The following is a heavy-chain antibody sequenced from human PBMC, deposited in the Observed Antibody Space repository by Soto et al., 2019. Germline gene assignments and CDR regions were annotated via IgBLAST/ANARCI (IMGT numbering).Heavy chain of an antibody. Sequence: EVQLLESGGGLVQPGGSLRLSCAASGFTFSSYDMTWVRQAPGKGLEWVSSITGSGYTYYADSVKGRFTISRDNSKNTLYLQMNRLRDEDTAVYYWAKKRPETTVSSPGNYFDYWGQGSLVSVSS. CDR1: GFTFSSYD. CDR3: AKKRPETTVSSPGNYFDY. V-gene: IGHV3-23*01. D-gene: IGHD4-17*01. J-gene: IGHJ4*02. CDR2: ITGSGYT.